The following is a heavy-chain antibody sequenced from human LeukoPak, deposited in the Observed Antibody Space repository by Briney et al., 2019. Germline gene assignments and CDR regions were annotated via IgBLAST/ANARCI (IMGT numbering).Heavy chain of an antibody. CDR1: GGSISSSSYY. D-gene: IGHD3-16*02. J-gene: IGHJ4*02. CDR3: ARQGRVNFDY. Sequence: PSETLSLTCTVSGGSISSSSYYWGWIRQPPGKGLEWIGSIYYSGSTYYNPSLKSRVTISVDTSKNQFSLKLSSVAAADTAVYYCARQGRVNFDYWGQGTLVTASS. CDR2: IYYSGST. V-gene: IGHV4-39*01.